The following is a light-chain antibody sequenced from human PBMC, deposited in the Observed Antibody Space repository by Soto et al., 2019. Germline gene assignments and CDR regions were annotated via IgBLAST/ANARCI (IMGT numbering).Light chain of an antibody. J-gene: IGKJ2*03. V-gene: IGKV3-15*01. CDR2: GAS. CDR3: QQYHNWPPQYS. Sequence: EIVMMQSPDTLSVSPGERATLSCRASQSIASNLAWYQQKPGQAPRLLIHGASNRATGVPARFSGSGSGTEFNLTISSLQSEDFAVYFCQQYHNWPPQYSFCQGTKLQIK. CDR1: QSIASN.